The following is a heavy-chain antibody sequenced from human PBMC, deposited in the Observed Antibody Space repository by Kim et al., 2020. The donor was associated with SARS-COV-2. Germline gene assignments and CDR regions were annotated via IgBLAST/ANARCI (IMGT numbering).Heavy chain of an antibody. D-gene: IGHD4-17*01. V-gene: IGHV3-30*01. J-gene: IGHJ2*01. Sequence: VKGRFTISRDNSKNTLYLQMNSLRAEDTAVYYCARDPYAYGGNSWYFDLWGRGTLVTVSS. CDR3: ARDPYAYGGNSWYFDL.